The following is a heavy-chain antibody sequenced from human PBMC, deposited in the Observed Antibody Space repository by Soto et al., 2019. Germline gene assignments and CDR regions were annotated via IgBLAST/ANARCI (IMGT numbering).Heavy chain of an antibody. V-gene: IGHV1-3*01. CDR2: INAGNGNT. J-gene: IGHJ4*02. D-gene: IGHD3-22*01. CDR3: ARAPTYYYDSSGYSYFDY. Sequence: ASVKVSCKASGYTLTSYAMHWVRQAPGQRLEWMGWINAGNGNTKYSQKFQGRVTITRDTSASTAYMELSSLRSEDTAVYYCARAPTYYYDSSGYSYFDYWGQGTLVTVSS. CDR1: GYTLTSYA.